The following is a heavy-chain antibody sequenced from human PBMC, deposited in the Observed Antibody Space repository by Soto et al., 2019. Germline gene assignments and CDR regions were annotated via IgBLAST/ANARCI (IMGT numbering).Heavy chain of an antibody. V-gene: IGHV3-30-3*01. CDR1: GFTFIIYD. D-gene: IGHD4-17*01. J-gene: IGHJ6*02. CDR3: AGEDDYGYRYINYGMDV. Sequence: PAGSLSLSCAASGFTFIIYDLHWVRQAPGKGLEWVAVISFDGTKKYYSDSVKGRFTISIDNLKITLYLQMNNFRVEDAALYFGAGEDDYGYRYINYGMDVWGQGTTVTVSS. CDR2: ISFDGTKK.